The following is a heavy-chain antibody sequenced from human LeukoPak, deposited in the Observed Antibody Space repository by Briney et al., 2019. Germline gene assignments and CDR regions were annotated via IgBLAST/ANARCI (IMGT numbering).Heavy chain of an antibody. CDR2: IYYSGST. CDR3: ARTYYYDSSGYYYLAFDI. V-gene: IGHV4-59*01. Sequence: PSETLSLTCTVSGGSISSYYWSWIRQPPGKGLEWIGYIYYSGSTNYNPSLKSRVTISVDTSKNQLSLKLSSVTAADTAVYYCARTYYYDSSGYYYLAFDIWGQGTMVTVSS. CDR1: GGSISSYY. J-gene: IGHJ3*02. D-gene: IGHD3-22*01.